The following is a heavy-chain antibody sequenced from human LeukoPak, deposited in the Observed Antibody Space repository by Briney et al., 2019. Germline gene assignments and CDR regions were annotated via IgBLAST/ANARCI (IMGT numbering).Heavy chain of an antibody. CDR2: TRFDDSFK. D-gene: IGHD1-1*01. CDR1: GFSFSSSG. Sequence: GGSLRLSCAASGFSFSSSGMHWVRQAPGKGPEGVSFTRFDDSFKAYADSVKGRFTISRDNSKNTLYLQMDSLRSDDTAVYYCAKSSAGITWFDPWGQGTLVTVSS. V-gene: IGHV3-30*02. CDR3: AKSSAGITWFDP. J-gene: IGHJ5*02.